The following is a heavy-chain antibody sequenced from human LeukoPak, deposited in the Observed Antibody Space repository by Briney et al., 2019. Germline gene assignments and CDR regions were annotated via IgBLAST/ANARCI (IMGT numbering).Heavy chain of an antibody. D-gene: IGHD2-2*01. J-gene: IGHJ4*02. CDR3: AREGGEIVVVPDTLDY. V-gene: IGHV3-7*01. CDR1: GFTFSSYW. Sequence: GGSLRLSCAASGFTFSSYWMSWVRQAPGKGLEWVANINQDGSEKYYVDSVKGRFTISRDNAKNSLYLQMNSLRAEDTSVYYCAREGGEIVVVPDTLDYWGQGTLSPSPQ. CDR2: INQDGSEK.